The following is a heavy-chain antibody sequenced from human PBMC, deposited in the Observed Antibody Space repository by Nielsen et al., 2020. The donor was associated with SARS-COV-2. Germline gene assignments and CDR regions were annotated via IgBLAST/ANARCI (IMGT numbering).Heavy chain of an antibody. CDR2: ISKDGSYQ. CDR1: GFTFSSFG. D-gene: IGHD2-21*02. J-gene: IGHJ4*02. CDR3: SKGRGTYCTSDCYEYDY. Sequence: GESLKISCAVSGFTFSSFGMHWVRQAPGKGLAWVGFISKDGSYQLYADSVKGRFTISRDNSKNTVYLQMNSLRDEDTAVYYCSKGRGTYCTSDCYEYDYWGQGTLVTVSS. V-gene: IGHV3-30*18.